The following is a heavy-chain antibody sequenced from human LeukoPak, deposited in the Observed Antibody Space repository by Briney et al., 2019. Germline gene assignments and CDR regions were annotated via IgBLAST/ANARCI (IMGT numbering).Heavy chain of an antibody. J-gene: IGHJ4*02. V-gene: IGHV4-59*12. Sequence: KASETLSLTCTVSGGSISSYYWSWIRQPPGKGLEWIGYIYHSGSTYYNPSLKSRVTISVDRSKNQFSLKLSSVTAADTAVYYCAREDGGQTAGFDYWGQGTLVTVSS. CDR3: AREDGGQTAGFDY. CDR2: IYHSGST. D-gene: IGHD4-23*01. CDR1: GGSISSYY.